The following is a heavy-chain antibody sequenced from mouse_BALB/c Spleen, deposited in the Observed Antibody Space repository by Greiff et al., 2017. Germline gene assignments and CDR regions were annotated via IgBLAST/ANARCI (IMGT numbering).Heavy chain of an antibody. CDR3: ARGIGSSYVWFAY. CDR1: GYTFTDYA. D-gene: IGHD1-1*01. CDR2: ISTYYGDA. Sequence: VKLKQSGAELVRPGVSVKISCKGSGYTFTDYAMHWVKQSHAKSLEWIGVISTYYGDASYNQKFKGKATMTVDKSSSTAYMELARLTSEDSAIYYCARGIGSSYVWFAYWGQGTLVTVSA. J-gene: IGHJ3*01. V-gene: IGHV1S137*01.